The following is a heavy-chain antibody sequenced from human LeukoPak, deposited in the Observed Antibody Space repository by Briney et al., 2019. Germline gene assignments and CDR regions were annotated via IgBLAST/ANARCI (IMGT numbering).Heavy chain of an antibody. J-gene: IGHJ4*02. Sequence: SETLSLTCTVSGGSLSSYYWSWIRQPPGKGLEWIGYIYYSGSTNYNPSLKSRVTISVDTSKNQFSLKLSSVTAANTAVYYCARHVDRHFDYWGQGTLVTVSS. CDR3: ARHVDRHFDY. V-gene: IGHV4-59*08. D-gene: IGHD1-14*01. CDR2: IYYSGST. CDR1: GGSLSSYY.